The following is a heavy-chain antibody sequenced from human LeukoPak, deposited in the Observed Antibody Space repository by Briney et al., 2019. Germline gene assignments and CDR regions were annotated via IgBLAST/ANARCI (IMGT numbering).Heavy chain of an antibody. CDR1: GFTFSDYY. V-gene: IGHV3-7*03. CDR3: ARVMGSGIYYNNRPFDY. CDR2: IKQDGSEK. J-gene: IGHJ4*02. Sequence: PGGSLRLSCAASGFTFSDYYMSWIRQAPGKGLEWVANIKQDGSEKYYVDSVKGRFTISRDNAKNSLYLQMNSLRAEDTALYYCARVMGSGIYYNNRPFDYWGQGTLVTVSS. D-gene: IGHD3-10*01.